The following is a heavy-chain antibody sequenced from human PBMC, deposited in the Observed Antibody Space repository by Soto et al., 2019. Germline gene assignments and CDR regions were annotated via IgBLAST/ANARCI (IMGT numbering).Heavy chain of an antibody. D-gene: IGHD2-2*01. J-gene: IGHJ5*02. V-gene: IGHV4-39*01. Sequence: SETLSLTCTVSGGSISSSSHYWDWIRQPPGKGLEWIGNVYYSGATYYNPSLKSRVTISIDTSKNQFSLHLRSVTAADTAVYYCARLVRPGYCSSISCLSGGFDPWGQGTLVTVSS. CDR2: VYYSGAT. CDR3: ARLVRPGYCSSISCLSGGFDP. CDR1: GGSISSSSHY.